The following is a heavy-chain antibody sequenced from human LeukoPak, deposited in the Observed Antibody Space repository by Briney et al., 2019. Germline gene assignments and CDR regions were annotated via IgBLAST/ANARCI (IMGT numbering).Heavy chain of an antibody. CDR3: ASGAYSYYYMDV. V-gene: IGHV4-34*01. Sequence: SETLSLTCAVYGGSFSGYYWSWIRQPPGKGLEWIGEINHSGSTNYNPSLKSRVTISVDTSKNQFSLKLSSVTVADTAVYYCASGAYSYYYMDVWGKGTTVTISS. CDR1: GGSFSGYY. D-gene: IGHD1-26*01. J-gene: IGHJ6*03. CDR2: INHSGST.